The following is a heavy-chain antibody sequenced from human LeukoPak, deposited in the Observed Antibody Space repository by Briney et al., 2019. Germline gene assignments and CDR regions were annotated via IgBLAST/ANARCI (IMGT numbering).Heavy chain of an antibody. D-gene: IGHD2-2*01. CDR3: ASQPYCSSTSCYEPSNWFDP. CDR1: GFTFSNNW. CDR2: VKKDASEK. J-gene: IGHJ5*02. V-gene: IGHV3-7*01. Sequence: GGSLRLSCAASGFTFSNNWMTWVRQAPGKGLEWVASVKKDASEKYYVDSVKGRFTISRDNAKNSLYLQMNSLRVEDTAVYYCASQPYCSSTSCYEPSNWFDPWGQGTLVTVSS.